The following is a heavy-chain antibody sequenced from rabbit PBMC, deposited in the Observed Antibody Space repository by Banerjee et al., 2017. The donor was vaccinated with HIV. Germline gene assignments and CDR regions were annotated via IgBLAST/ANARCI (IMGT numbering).Heavy chain of an antibody. CDR2: INTGDGST. V-gene: IGHV1S45*01. D-gene: IGHD1-1*01. CDR3: VRDLAAVIGWNFGL. CDR1: GLDFSSSYW. Sequence: QEQLVESGGDLVKPGASLTLTCTASGLDFSSSYWIYWVRQAPGKGLEWIGCINTGDGSTYYASWVNGRFTISSHNAQNSVDLQMNSLTAADTATYFCVRDLAAVIGWNFGLWGPGTLVTVS. J-gene: IGHJ4*01.